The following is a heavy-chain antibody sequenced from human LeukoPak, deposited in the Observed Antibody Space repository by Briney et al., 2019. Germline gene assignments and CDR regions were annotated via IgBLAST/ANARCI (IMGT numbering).Heavy chain of an antibody. CDR3: ARRGCNGGSCYAY. D-gene: IGHD2-15*01. V-gene: IGHV5-51*01. J-gene: IGHJ4*02. CDR2: IYPGDSDT. CDR1: GYSFSNDW. Sequence: GESLKISCKGSGYSFSNDWIGWVRQMPGKGLEWMGIIYPGDSDTRYSPSFQGQVTISADKSISTAYLQWSSLEASDTAVYYCARRGCNGGSCYAYWGQGTLVTVSS.